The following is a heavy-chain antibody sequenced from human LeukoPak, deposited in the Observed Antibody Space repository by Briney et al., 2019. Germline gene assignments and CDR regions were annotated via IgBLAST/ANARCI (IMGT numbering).Heavy chain of an antibody. J-gene: IGHJ3*01. CDR2: IIGSGGNT. V-gene: IGHV3-23*01. D-gene: IGHD2-15*01. CDR1: RFSFSSYA. Sequence: GGSLRLSCAASRFSFSSYAMSWVRQAPGKVLEWVSAIIGSGGNTYYTDSLKGRFNNCRDNSKTTVYMKMNRLRAEDTAVYFCAKDPPGYCSGGGCRDDSFDVWGQGTMVTVSS. CDR3: AKDPPGYCSGGGCRDDSFDV.